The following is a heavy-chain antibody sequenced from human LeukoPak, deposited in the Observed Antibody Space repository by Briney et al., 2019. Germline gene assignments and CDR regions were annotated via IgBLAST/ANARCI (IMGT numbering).Heavy chain of an antibody. CDR1: GFTFSSYA. J-gene: IGHJ4*02. Sequence: GGSLRLSCAASGFTFSSYAMHWVRQAPGKGLEWVAVISYDGSNKYYADSVKGRFTISRDDSKNTLYLQMNSLRAEDTAVYYCARGALLGYFDYWGQGTLVTVSS. CDR3: ARGALLGYFDY. V-gene: IGHV3-30*01. CDR2: ISYDGSNK.